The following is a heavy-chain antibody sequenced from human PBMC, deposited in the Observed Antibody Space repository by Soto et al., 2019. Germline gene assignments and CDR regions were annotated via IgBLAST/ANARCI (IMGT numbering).Heavy chain of an antibody. Sequence: ETLSLTCTVSGGSISSYYWIWIRQPPGKGLEWIGYIYYSGSTNYNPSLKSRVTISVDTSKNQFSLKLSSVTAADTAVYYCARQPLYGSGRYAPYYYYYMDVWGKGTTVTVSS. CDR2: IYYSGST. CDR1: GGSISSYY. CDR3: ARQPLYGSGRYAPYYYYYMDV. J-gene: IGHJ6*03. D-gene: IGHD3-10*01. V-gene: IGHV4-59*08.